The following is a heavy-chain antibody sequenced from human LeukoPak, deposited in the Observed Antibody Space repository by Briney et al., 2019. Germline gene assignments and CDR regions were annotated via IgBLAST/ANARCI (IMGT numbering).Heavy chain of an antibody. J-gene: IGHJ4*02. V-gene: IGHV3-33*01. CDR2: IWYDGSNK. Sequence: GGSLRLSCAASGFTFSSYGMHWVRQAPGKGLEWVAVIWYDGSNKYYADSVKGRFTISRDNSKNTLYLQMNSLRAEDTAVYYCARAYSNPLDFDYWGQGTLVTVSS. D-gene: IGHD4-11*01. CDR1: GFTFSSYG. CDR3: ARAYSNPLDFDY.